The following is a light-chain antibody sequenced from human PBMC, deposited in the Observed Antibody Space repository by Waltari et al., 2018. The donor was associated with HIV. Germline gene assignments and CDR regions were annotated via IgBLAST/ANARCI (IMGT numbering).Light chain of an antibody. Sequence: QSALPPPASVSGSFGQSITISSPGTSNAVGGYNLFSWYQHHPGKAPKLIIYEVYNRPSGVSNRFSGSKSGNSASLTISGLQAEDEADYYCCSYAGSNIPFGGGTKVTVL. J-gene: IGLJ2*01. V-gene: IGLV2-23*02. CDR1: SNAVGGYNL. CDR3: CSYAGSNIP. CDR2: EVY.